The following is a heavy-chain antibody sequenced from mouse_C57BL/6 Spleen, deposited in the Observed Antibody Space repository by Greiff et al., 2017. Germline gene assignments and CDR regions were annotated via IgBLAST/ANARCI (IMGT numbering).Heavy chain of an antibody. CDR1: GYTFTSYW. V-gene: IGHV1-55*01. J-gene: IGHJ2*01. CDR3: ARSRDYYGSIYYFDY. Sequence: QVQLQQPGAELVKPGASVKMSCKASGYTFTSYWITWVKQRPGQGLEWIGDIYPGSGSTNYNEKFKSKATLTGDTSSSTAYMQLSSLTSEDSAVYYCARSRDYYGSIYYFDYWGQGTTLTVSS. CDR2: IYPGSGST. D-gene: IGHD1-1*01.